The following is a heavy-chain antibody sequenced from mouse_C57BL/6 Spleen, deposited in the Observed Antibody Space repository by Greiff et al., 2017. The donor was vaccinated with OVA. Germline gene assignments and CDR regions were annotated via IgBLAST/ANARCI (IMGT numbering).Heavy chain of an antibody. J-gene: IGHJ2*01. V-gene: IGHV5-17*01. CDR1: GFTLSDYG. CDR3: ATDDFDY. CDR2: ISSGSSTI. Sequence: EVKVEESGGGLVKPGGSLKLSCAASGFTLSDYGMHWVRQAPEKGLEWVAYISSGSSTIYYADTVKGRFTISRDNAKNTLFLQMTSLRSEDTAMYYCATDDFDYWGQGTTLTVSS.